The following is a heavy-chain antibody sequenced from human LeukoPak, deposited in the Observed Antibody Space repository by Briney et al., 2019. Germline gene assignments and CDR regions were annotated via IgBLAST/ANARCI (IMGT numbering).Heavy chain of an antibody. Sequence: GGSLRLSCAASGFIFSSHGMNWVRQAPGKGLEWVSGVSPSGDITYYADSVKGRFTISRDNSKNTLYLQMNSLRAEDTAVYYCAGGLYYVFDYWGQGTLVTVSS. CDR1: GFIFSSHG. D-gene: IGHD3-10*02. CDR3: AGGLYYVFDY. CDR2: VSPSGDIT. V-gene: IGHV3-23*01. J-gene: IGHJ4*02.